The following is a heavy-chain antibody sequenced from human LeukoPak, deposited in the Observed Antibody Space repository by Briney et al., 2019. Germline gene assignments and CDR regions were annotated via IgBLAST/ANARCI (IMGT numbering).Heavy chain of an antibody. J-gene: IGHJ5*02. CDR3: ARVADYGDYVGGDWIDP. D-gene: IGHD4-17*01. Sequence: SETLSLTCTVSGGSISSYYWSWIRQPAGKGLEWIGRIYTSGSTNYNPSLKSRVTMSVDTSENQFSLKLSSVTAADTAVYYCARVADYGDYVGGDWIDPWGQGTLVTVSS. CDR2: IYTSGST. CDR1: GGSISSYY. V-gene: IGHV4-4*07.